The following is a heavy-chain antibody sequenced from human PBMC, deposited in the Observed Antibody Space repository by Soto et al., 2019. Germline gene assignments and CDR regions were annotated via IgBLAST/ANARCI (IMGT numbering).Heavy chain of an antibody. Sequence: ASVNVSCKSSGDTFTTYDINWVRQATGHGLEWMGWINPNSGNIGYAQRFQGRVTMTRDTAIRTAYMEVSSLRSDDTAVYYCARGRASGSYYLLDYWGQGTLVTVSS. CDR1: GDTFTTYD. CDR3: ARGRASGSYYLLDY. J-gene: IGHJ4*02. V-gene: IGHV1-8*01. CDR2: INPNSGNI. D-gene: IGHD3-10*01.